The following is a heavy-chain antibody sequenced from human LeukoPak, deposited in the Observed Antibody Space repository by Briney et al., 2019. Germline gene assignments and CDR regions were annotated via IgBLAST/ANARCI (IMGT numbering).Heavy chain of an antibody. CDR1: GASVSSGGYY. J-gene: IGHJ4*02. D-gene: IGHD3-10*01. CDR3: ARRGGSGRSFDY. V-gene: IGHV4-61*08. CDR2: IYYSGST. Sequence: PSETLTLTCTVSGASVSSGGYYWSWLPPPPGKELEWIGYIYYSGSTNFNPSLKSRVTISVDTSKNQFSLKVSSVTAADTAVYYCARRGGSGRSFDYWGQGTLVTVSS.